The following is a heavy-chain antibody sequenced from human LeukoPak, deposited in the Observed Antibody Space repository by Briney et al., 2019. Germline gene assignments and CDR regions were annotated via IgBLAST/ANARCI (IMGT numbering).Heavy chain of an antibody. CDR1: GGSISSYS. J-gene: IGHJ4*02. D-gene: IGHD4-17*01. CDR3: ARDGYGDYYFDY. Sequence: SETLSLTGTVSGGSISSYSWSWIRQPPGKGLEWIGYIYHSGSTYYNPSLKSRVTISVDRSKNQFSLKLSSVTAADTAVYYCARDGYGDYYFDYWGQGTLVTVSS. V-gene: IGHV4-30-2*01. CDR2: IYHSGST.